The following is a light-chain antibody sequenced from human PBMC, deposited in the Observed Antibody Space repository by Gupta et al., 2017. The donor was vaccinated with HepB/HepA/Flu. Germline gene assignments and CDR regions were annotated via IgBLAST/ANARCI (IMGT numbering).Light chain of an antibody. CDR1: QSVRSN. V-gene: IGKV3-15*01. J-gene: IGKJ1*01. CDR3: QQYNSWPRT. Sequence: ELVMTQSPVTLSVSPRERTTLSCRASQSVRSNLAWYQQKPGQAPRLLIYGASTRATGIPARFSGSGSGTEFTLTISSLQSEDFAVYYCQQYNSWPRTFGQGTKVEIK. CDR2: GAS.